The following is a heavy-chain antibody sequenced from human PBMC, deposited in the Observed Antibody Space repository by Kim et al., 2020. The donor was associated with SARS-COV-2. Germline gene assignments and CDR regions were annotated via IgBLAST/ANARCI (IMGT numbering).Heavy chain of an antibody. CDR1: GFTFDDYA. D-gene: IGHD1-26*01. J-gene: IGHJ3*02. Sequence: GGSLRLSCAASGFTFDDYAMHWVRQAPGKGLEWVSGISWNSGSIGYADSVKGRFTISRDNAKNSLYLQMNSLRAEDTALYYCAKDPSGSYYGGDAFDIWGQGTMVTVSS. V-gene: IGHV3-9*01. CDR3: AKDPSGSYYGGDAFDI. CDR2: ISWNSGSI.